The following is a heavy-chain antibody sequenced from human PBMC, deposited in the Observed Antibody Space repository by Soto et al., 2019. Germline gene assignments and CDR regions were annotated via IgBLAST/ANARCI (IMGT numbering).Heavy chain of an antibody. CDR3: AREGEPHSNCCRKCGAFDY. CDR1: GFTFRSDW. Sequence: EVRLVESGGGLVQPGGSLRLSCVASGFTFRSDWMSWVRQAPGKGLEWVANIKEDGSDRYYVDSVKGRFTISRDNAESSLYLQFDILRAEDRAVYYCAREGEPHSNCCRKCGAFDYWGQGILVTVSS. CDR2: IKEDGSDR. J-gene: IGHJ4*02. D-gene: IGHD6-19*01. V-gene: IGHV3-7*01.